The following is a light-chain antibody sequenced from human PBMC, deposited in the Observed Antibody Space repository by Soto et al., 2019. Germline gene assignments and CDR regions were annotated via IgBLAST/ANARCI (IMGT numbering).Light chain of an antibody. CDR3: QTYISAPGLT. V-gene: IGKV1-27*01. J-gene: IGKJ3*01. CDR2: SAS. CDR1: QDTSNY. Sequence: DIQMTQSPSSLSASVGDRVTITCRASQDTSNYLAWYQQKPGKVPKLLIYSASTLQSGVPSRFSGSGSGTDFTLTISSLQPEDVATYYGQTYISAPGLTFGPGTKVDIK.